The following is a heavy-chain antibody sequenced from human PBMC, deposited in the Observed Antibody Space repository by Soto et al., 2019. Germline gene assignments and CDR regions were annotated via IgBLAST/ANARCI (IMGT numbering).Heavy chain of an antibody. CDR3: ARVRVTGTFLAHAFDI. Sequence: VQLVESGGGLVQPGGSLRLSCAASGFTFSSYEMNWVRQAPGKGLEWVSYISSSGSTIYYADSVKGRFTISRDNAKNSLYLQMNSLRAEDTAVYYCARVRVTGTFLAHAFDIWGQGTMVTVSS. J-gene: IGHJ3*02. CDR2: ISSSGSTI. D-gene: IGHD1-20*01. CDR1: GFTFSSYE. V-gene: IGHV3-48*03.